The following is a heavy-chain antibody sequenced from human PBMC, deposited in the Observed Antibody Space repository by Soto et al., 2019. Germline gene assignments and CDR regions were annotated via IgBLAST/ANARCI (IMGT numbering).Heavy chain of an antibody. Sequence: GGSLRLSCTGSGFPFDDFAINSVPKAPLKGLEWVGLIRNQSYQEKREYAAAEKGKITIYCDSSNCLAYLQISSLRIEDSSVYYLTGAESPDTAYFSLCWGQVTPVTVSS. CDR2: IRNQSYQEKR. V-gene: IGHV3-49*04. CDR1: GFPFDDFA. CDR3: TGAESPDTAYFSLC. D-gene: IGHD5-18*01. J-gene: IGHJ4*02.